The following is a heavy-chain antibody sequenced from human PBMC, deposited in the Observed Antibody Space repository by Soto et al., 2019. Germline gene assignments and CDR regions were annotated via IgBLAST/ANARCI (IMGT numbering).Heavy chain of an antibody. Sequence: SETLSLTCTVSGGSISSSSYYWGWIRQPPGKGLEWIGSIYYSGSTYYNPSLKSRVTISVDTSKNQFSLKLSSVTAADTAVYYCARLYSGRAADGTDWFDPWGQGTLVTVSS. CDR3: ARLYSGRAADGTDWFDP. V-gene: IGHV4-39*01. CDR2: IYYSGST. D-gene: IGHD6-13*01. CDR1: GGSISSSSYY. J-gene: IGHJ5*02.